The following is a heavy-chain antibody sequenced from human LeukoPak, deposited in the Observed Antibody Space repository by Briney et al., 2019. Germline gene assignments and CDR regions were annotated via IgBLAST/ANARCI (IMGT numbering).Heavy chain of an antibody. D-gene: IGHD1-26*01. CDR2: ISYDGSNK. J-gene: IGHJ4*02. CDR1: GFTFSSYA. Sequence: GGSLRLSCAASGFTFSSYAMHWVRQAPGKGLEWVAVISYDGSNKYYADSVKGRFTISRDNSKNTLYLQMNSLRAEDTAVYYCARDRPVGTYYFDYWGQGTLVTVSS. V-gene: IGHV3-30-3*01. CDR3: ARDRPVGTYYFDY.